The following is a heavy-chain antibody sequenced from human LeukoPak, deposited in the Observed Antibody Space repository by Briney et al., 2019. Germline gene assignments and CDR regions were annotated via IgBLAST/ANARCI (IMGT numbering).Heavy chain of an antibody. V-gene: IGHV4-34*01. Sequence: SETLSLTCAVYGGSFSGYYWSWIRQPPGKGLEWIGEINHSGSTNYNPSLKRRVTISVDTSKNQCSLKLSSVTAADTAVYYCARRSDYGRTATFDYWGQGTLVTVSS. J-gene: IGHJ4*02. D-gene: IGHD4-17*01. CDR2: INHSGST. CDR1: GGSFSGYY. CDR3: ARRSDYGRTATFDY.